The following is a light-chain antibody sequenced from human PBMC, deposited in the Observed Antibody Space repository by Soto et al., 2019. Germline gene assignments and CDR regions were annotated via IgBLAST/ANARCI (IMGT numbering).Light chain of an antibody. CDR3: HHYET. Sequence: EIVLTHSPCTLSLSPGDRATISCRASQSVSRSYLGWYQQKPGQAPRLLMYGASIRAAGVPDRFSGSGSGTEFTLTISRLEPEDFTVYYCHHYETFGQGTKVDIK. J-gene: IGKJ1*01. CDR1: QSVSRSY. CDR2: GAS. V-gene: IGKV3-20*01.